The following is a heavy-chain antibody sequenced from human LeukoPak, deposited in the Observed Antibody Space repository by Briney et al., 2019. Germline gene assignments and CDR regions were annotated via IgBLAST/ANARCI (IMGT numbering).Heavy chain of an antibody. CDR2: ISSNSDTI. D-gene: IGHD5-18*01. Sequence: GGSLRLSCAASGFTFSSYSMNWVRQAPGKGLEWVSYISSNSDTIYYADSVKGRFTLSRDNAKNSLYLQMSSLRAEDTAVYYCAGVGGDRGYSYDYWGQGTLVTVSS. J-gene: IGHJ4*02. V-gene: IGHV3-48*01. CDR3: AGVGGDRGYSYDY. CDR1: GFTFSSYS.